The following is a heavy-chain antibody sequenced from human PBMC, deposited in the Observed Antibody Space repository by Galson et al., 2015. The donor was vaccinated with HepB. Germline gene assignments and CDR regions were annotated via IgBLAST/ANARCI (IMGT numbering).Heavy chain of an antibody. J-gene: IGHJ5*02. V-gene: IGHV1-18*01. D-gene: IGHD1-26*01. CDR3: ARDLVGATNWFGT. CDR1: GYIFNNYG. CDR2: ISAYNGNT. Sequence: SVKVSCKASGYIFNNYGISWVRQAPGQGLKWMGWISAYNGNTNYAQKFQDRVTLTTDTSTSTAYMEMWSLRSDDTAVYYCARDLVGATNWFGTWGQGTLVTVSS.